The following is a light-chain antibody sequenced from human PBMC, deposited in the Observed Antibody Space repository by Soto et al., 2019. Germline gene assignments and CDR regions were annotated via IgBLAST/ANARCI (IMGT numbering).Light chain of an antibody. CDR3: QQYGSSLFT. J-gene: IGKJ3*01. V-gene: IGKV3-20*01. CDR1: QSVSSSY. Sequence: EIVLTQSPCTLSLSPGERATLSCRASQSVSSSYLAWYQQKPGQAPRLLIYGASSRATAIPDRFSGGGSGTDFTLTISRLEPEDFAVYYCQQYGSSLFTFGPGTKVDSK. CDR2: GAS.